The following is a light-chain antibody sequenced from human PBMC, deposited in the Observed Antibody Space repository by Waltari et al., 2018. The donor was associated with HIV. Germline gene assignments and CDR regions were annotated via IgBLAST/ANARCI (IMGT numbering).Light chain of an antibody. CDR1: QSVSSW. J-gene: IGKJ1*01. V-gene: IGKV1-5*03. CDR3: QQYNSYWT. CDR2: KAS. Sequence: DIQMTQSPSTLSASVGDRATITCRDSQSVSSWLAWYQQKPGKAPKLLIYKASTLESGVPSRFSGSGSGTEFTLTISSLQPDDFATYYCQQYNSYWTFGQGTKVEIK.